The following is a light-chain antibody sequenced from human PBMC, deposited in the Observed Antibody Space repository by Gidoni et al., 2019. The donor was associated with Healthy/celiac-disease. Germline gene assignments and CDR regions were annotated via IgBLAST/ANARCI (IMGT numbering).Light chain of an antibody. CDR3: QQYNNWTPGT. CDR2: GAS. Sequence: IVLTQSPATLSVSPGERATLSCRASKSFSSNLAWYQQKPGQAPRILIYGASTRATGTPAKFSGSGSGTEFTLTISSLQSEDFAVYYCQQYNNWTPGTFGPGTKVDIK. CDR1: KSFSSN. J-gene: IGKJ3*01. V-gene: IGKV3-15*01.